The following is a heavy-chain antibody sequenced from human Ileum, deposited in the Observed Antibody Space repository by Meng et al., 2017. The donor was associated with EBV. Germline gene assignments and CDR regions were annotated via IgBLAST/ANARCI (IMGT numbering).Heavy chain of an antibody. J-gene: IGHJ4*02. CDR3: ARDPSNSAGRRTYFDY. CDR1: GYILSIHA. V-gene: IGHV1-18*01. D-gene: IGHD3-10*01. CDR2: ISTYNGDT. Sequence: QVQLVQSGAEVKKPGASVKVTCTTSGYILSIHAISWLRQAPGQGLEWMGWISTYNGDTNYEQKLQDRVTITTDTSTSTAYMELRSLRSDDTAMYYCARDPSNSAGRRTYFDYWGQGTLVTVSS.